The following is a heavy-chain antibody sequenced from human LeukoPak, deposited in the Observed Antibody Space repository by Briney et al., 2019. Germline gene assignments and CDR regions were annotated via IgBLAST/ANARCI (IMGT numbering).Heavy chain of an antibody. V-gene: IGHV4-61*02. Sequence: SETLSLTCTVSGGSISSGSYYWSWIRQPAGKGLEWIGRIYTSGSTNYNPSLKSRVTISVDTSKDQFSLKLSSVTAADTAVYYCAREVEYYYDSKAQYYFDYWGQGTLVTVSS. CDR3: AREVEYYYDSKAQYYFDY. J-gene: IGHJ4*02. D-gene: IGHD3-22*01. CDR2: IYTSGST. CDR1: GGSISSGSYY.